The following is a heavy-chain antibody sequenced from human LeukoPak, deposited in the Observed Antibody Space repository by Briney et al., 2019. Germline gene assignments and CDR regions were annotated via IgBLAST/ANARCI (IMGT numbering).Heavy chain of an antibody. V-gene: IGHV3-7*01. D-gene: IGHD6-13*01. Sequence: GGSLRLSCAASGFIFKSYWMSWVRQAPGKGLEWVASINQDGSEENYVDSVRGRFTISRDNAKKSLYLQMNSLRAEDTAVYYCAAGTILDYWGQGTLVTVSS. CDR1: GFIFKSYW. CDR2: INQDGSEE. J-gene: IGHJ4*02. CDR3: AAGTILDY.